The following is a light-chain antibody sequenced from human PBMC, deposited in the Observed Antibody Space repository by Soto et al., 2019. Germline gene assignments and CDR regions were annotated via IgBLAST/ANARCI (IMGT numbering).Light chain of an antibody. CDR2: DAS. J-gene: IGKJ1*01. CDR1: KNINSW. CDR3: QQFHSFSRT. V-gene: IGKV1-5*01. Sequence: DIQMTQSPSTLSASVGDRVTITCRASKNINSWLAWYLQKPGKAPNLLIYDASTLESGFPSRFSGSRSGTEFTLTISSLQPEDFATYYCQQFHSFSRTFGQGTKVEVK.